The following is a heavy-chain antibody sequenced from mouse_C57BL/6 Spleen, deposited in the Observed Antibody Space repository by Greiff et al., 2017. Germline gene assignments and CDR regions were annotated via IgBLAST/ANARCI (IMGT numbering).Heavy chain of an antibody. V-gene: IGHV1-26*01. CDR2: INPNKGGT. D-gene: IGHD3-1*01. CDR3: ARKKEQLYYAMDY. CDR1: GYTFTDSY. J-gene: IGHJ4*01. Sequence: VQLQQSGPELVKPGASVKISCKASGYTFTDSYMNWVKQSHGKSLEWIGDINPNKGGTSYNQKFKGKATLTVDKSSSTAYMELRRLTSEDSAVYYCARKKEQLYYAMDYWGQGTSVTVSS.